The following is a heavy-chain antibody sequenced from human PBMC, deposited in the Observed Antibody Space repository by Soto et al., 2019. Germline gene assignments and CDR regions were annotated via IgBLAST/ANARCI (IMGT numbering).Heavy chain of an antibody. CDR2: ISTDNGNT. D-gene: IGHD3-9*01. J-gene: IGHJ4*02. Sequence: ASVKVSCKASGYTFSNFGISWVRQAPGQGLEWLGWISTDNGNTKYAQKFQGRVTMTADTAATTAYMELRSLRSDDTAVYYCTRDAKYYDILTGYFVNDYWGQG. CDR1: GYTFSNFG. V-gene: IGHV1-18*01. CDR3: TRDAKYYDILTGYFVNDY.